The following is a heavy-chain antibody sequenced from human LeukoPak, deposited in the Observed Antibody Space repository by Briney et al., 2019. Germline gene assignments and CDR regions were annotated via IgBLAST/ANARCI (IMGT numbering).Heavy chain of an antibody. CDR3: ARDRRRVVPPYYFDY. V-gene: IGHV3-48*01. J-gene: IGHJ4*02. CDR1: GFTFSSYS. Sequence: PGGSLRLSCAASGFTFSSYSMNWVRQAPGKGLEWVSYISSSSSTIYYADSVKGRFTISRDNAKNSLYLQMNSLRAEDTAVYYCARDRRRVVPPYYFDYWGQGTLVTVSS. CDR2: ISSSSSTI. D-gene: IGHD2-15*01.